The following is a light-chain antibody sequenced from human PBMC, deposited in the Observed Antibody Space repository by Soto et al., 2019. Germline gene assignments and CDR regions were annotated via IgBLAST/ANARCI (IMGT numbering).Light chain of an antibody. CDR1: SSDVGGYNY. CDR2: DVS. J-gene: IGLJ1*01. CDR3: SSYTSSSTLYV. V-gene: IGLV2-14*01. Sequence: QSALTQPASVSGSPGQSITISCTGTSSDVGGYNYVSWYQQHPGKAPKLMIYDVSNRPSGVSNRFSGSKSGSTASLTISGRQAEDEADYYCSSYTSSSTLYVFGTGTKVTVL.